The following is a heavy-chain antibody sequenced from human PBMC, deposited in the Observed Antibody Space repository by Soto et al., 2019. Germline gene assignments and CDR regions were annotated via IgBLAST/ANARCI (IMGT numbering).Heavy chain of an antibody. J-gene: IGHJ4*02. D-gene: IGHD4-17*01. Sequence: PSETLSLTCTVSGGSVSSGEYYWTWIRQAPGKGLGWIGFTYYNGATSYNPSLMNRLSISVDEFKNQFSLRLSSVSAADTAVYYCARGLGDARYDFWGQGTLVTVSS. CDR3: ARGLGDARYDF. V-gene: IGHV4-30-4*01. CDR2: TYYNGAT. CDR1: GGSVSSGEYY.